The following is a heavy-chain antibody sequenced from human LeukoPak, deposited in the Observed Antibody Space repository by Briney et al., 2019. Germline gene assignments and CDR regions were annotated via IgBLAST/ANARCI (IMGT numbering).Heavy chain of an antibody. CDR2: INHSGSS. D-gene: IGHD3-3*01. CDR1: VGSFSGYY. CDR3: AREGGFYRPLDY. Sequence: SETLSLTCAVYVGSFSGYYWTWIRQPPGKGLEWIGEINHSGSSNYNPSLKSRVNISLDTSKNQFSLRLSSVTAADTAVYYCAREGGFYRPLDYSGQGTLVTVSS. V-gene: IGHV4-34*01. J-gene: IGHJ4*02.